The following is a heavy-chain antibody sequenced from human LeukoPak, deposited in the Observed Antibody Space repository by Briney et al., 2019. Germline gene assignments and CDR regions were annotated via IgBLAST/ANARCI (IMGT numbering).Heavy chain of an antibody. V-gene: IGHV4-59*01. CDR1: GGSISNYH. CDR2: IHYSGST. J-gene: IGHJ4*02. CDR3: ARGGFCRGGSCYPSTYFDY. Sequence: PSETLPLTCIVSGGSISNYHWSWIRQPPGKGLEWIGYIHYSGSTNYNPSLKSRVTISVDTSKNQFSLKLTSVTAADTAVYYCARGGFCRGGSCYPSTYFDYWGQGTLVTVSS. D-gene: IGHD2-15*01.